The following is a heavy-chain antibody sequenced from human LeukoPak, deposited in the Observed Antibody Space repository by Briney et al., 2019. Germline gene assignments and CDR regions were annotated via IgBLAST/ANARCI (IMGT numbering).Heavy chain of an antibody. V-gene: IGHV3-7*01. J-gene: IGHJ4*02. CDR2: IRPDGGEK. D-gene: IGHD6-19*01. CDR3: ARDGSGWSKD. Sequence: GGSLTPSCAAAGCSFGSDSMSWLRQAPGKGLEWVANIRPDGGEKYYVDSVKRRFIISRDNAKNSLFLQMNSLRAEDTAVYFCARDGSGWSKDWGQGTLVTVSS. CDR1: GCSFGSDS.